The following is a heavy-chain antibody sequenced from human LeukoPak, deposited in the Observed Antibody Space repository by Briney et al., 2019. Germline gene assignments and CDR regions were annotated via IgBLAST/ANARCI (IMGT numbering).Heavy chain of an antibody. V-gene: IGHV1-18*01. D-gene: IGHD3-10*01. CDR1: GYTFTSYG. CDR3: ARDKSSTNWLDS. J-gene: IGHJ5*01. Sequence: GASVKVSCKASGYTFTSYGISWVRQAPGQGLEWMGWISAYSGNTNYAQKVQGRVTMTSDTSASTVYMDLSSLRSEDTAIYYCARDKSSTNWLDSWGQGTLVTVSS. CDR2: ISAYSGNT.